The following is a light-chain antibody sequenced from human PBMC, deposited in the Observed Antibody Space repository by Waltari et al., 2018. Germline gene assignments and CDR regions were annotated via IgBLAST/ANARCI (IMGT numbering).Light chain of an antibody. CDR3: SSYAGSNNLV. Sequence: QSALTQPPSASGSPGQSVTISCTGTSSDVGAYDYVSWYQHHPGKAPKLLISEVSKRPAGFPERFSGSRSSNAASRTGSGLQAEDEADYYCSSYAGSNNLVFGGGTKLTVL. CDR1: SSDVGAYDY. J-gene: IGLJ2*01. CDR2: EVS. V-gene: IGLV2-8*01.